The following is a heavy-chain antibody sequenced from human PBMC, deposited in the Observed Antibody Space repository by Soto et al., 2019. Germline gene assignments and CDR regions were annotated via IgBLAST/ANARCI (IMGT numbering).Heavy chain of an antibody. V-gene: IGHV3-48*02. CDR1: GFTFSSYS. D-gene: IGHD3-3*01. J-gene: IGHJ5*02. CDR2: ISSSSSTI. CDR3: ASLVYDFWRGDGGWFDP. Sequence: GGSLRLSCAASGFTFSSYSMNWVRQAPGKGLEWVSYISSSSSTIYYADSVKGRFTISRDNAKNSLYLQMNSLRDEDTAVYYCASLVYDFWRGDGGWFDPWGQGTLVTVSS.